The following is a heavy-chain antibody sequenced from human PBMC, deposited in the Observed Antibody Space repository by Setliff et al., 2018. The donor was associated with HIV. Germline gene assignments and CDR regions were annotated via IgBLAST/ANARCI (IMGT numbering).Heavy chain of an antibody. V-gene: IGHV3-30-3*01. D-gene: IGHD3-9*01. CDR3: ARTPGTIWGYDY. Sequence: LSLSCAASGFTFDRFWMHWVRQAPGKGLEWVAVISYDGSNKYYADSVKGRFTISRDNSKNTLYLQMNSLRAEDTAVYYCARTPGTIWGYDYWGQGTLVTVSS. J-gene: IGHJ4*02. CDR1: GFTFDRFW. CDR2: ISYDGSNK.